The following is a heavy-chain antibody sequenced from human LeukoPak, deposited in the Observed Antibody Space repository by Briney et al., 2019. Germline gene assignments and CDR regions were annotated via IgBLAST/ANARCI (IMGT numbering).Heavy chain of an antibody. J-gene: IGHJ4*02. D-gene: IGHD4-23*01. Sequence: SETLSLTCTVSGGSISSYYWSWIRQPAGKGLEWIGRIYTSGRTNYNPSLKSRVTMSVDTSKNQFSLKLSSVTAADAAVYYCARGPDYGGNTVFDYWGQGTLVTVSS. V-gene: IGHV4-4*07. CDR1: GGSISSYY. CDR2: IYTSGRT. CDR3: ARGPDYGGNTVFDY.